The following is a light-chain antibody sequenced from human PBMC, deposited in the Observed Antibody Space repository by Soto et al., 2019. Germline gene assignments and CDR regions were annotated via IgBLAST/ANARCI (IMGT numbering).Light chain of an antibody. CDR2: DAS. V-gene: IGKV3-20*01. CDR3: QQYGSSPRT. CDR1: QSVSSY. Sequence: EIVLTQSPATLSLSPGERATLSCRASQSVSSYLAWYQQKPGQAPRLLTYDASNRATGIPARFSGSGSGTDFTLTISRLEPEDFAVYYCQQYGSSPRTFGQGTKVDIK. J-gene: IGKJ1*01.